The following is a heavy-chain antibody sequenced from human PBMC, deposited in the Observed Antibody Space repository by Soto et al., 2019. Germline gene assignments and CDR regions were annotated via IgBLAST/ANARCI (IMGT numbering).Heavy chain of an antibody. J-gene: IGHJ3*02. D-gene: IGHD3-3*01. CDR3: ARVDVLRFLKHAFDI. V-gene: IGHV3-7*01. CDR2: IKQDGSEK. CDR1: GFTFSSYW. Sequence: GGSLRLSCAASGFTFSSYWMSWVRQAPGKGLEWVANIKQDGSEKYYVDSVKGRFTISRDNAKNSLYLQMNSLRAEDTAVSYCARVDVLRFLKHAFDIWGQGTMVTVSS.